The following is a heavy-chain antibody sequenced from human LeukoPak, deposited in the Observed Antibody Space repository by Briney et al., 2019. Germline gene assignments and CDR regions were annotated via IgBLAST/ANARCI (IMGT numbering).Heavy chain of an antibody. J-gene: IGHJ6*03. Sequence: GGSLRLSCAASGFIFSNYGMHWVCQAPGKGLEWVAFIRYDGSIRYYIDSVKGRSTISRDNSKNTLYLQMNSLRAEDTAVYHCAKDSVKVSTIRRVPHYTDVWGKGTTVTIS. V-gene: IGHV3-30*02. D-gene: IGHD5/OR15-5a*01. CDR2: IRYDGSIR. CDR3: AKDSVKVSTIRRVPHYTDV. CDR1: GFIFSNYG.